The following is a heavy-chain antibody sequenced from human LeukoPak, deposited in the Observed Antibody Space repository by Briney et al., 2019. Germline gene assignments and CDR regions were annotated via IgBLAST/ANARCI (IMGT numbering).Heavy chain of an antibody. J-gene: IGHJ4*02. Sequence: SETLSLTCTVSGGSIGSSYYYWGWIRQPPGKGLEWIGSIFYSGSTYYNPSLKSRVTISLDTSKNQFSLRLSSVTAADTAVYYCARHSAVTTFIFDYWGQGTLVTVSS. CDR1: GGSIGSSYYY. D-gene: IGHD4-17*01. CDR2: IFYSGST. V-gene: IGHV4-39*01. CDR3: ARHSAVTTFIFDY.